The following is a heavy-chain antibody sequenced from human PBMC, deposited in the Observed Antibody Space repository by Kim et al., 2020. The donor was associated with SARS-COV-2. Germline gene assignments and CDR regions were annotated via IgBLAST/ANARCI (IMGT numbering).Heavy chain of an antibody. CDR2: ITTTGSTI. CDR1: GFTFSSYE. Sequence: GGSLRLSCVASGFTFSSYEMNWVRQAPGKGLEWVSYITTTGSTIYSADSVKGRFTISRDNAKNSLYLQMNSLRVEDTAVYYCARDSELDCWGQGTLVTVSS. V-gene: IGHV3-48*03. J-gene: IGHJ4*02. D-gene: IGHD3-10*01. CDR3: ARDSELDC.